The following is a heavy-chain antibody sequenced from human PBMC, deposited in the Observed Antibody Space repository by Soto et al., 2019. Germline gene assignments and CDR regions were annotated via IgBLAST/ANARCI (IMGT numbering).Heavy chain of an antibody. CDR2: ISAYNGNT. CDR1: GYTFTSYG. D-gene: IGHD5-12*01. Sequence: ASVKVSCKASGYTFTSYGISWVRQAPGQGLEWMGWISAYNGNTNYAQKLQGRVTMTTDTSTSTAYMELRSLRSDDTAVYYCARDSRYVDFSKVSYWFFDLWGRGTLVTVSS. V-gene: IGHV1-18*01. J-gene: IGHJ2*01. CDR3: ARDSRYVDFSKVSYWFFDL.